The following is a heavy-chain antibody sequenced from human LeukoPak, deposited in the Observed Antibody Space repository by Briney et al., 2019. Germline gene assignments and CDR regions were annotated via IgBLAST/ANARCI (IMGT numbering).Heavy chain of an antibody. Sequence: GASVKVSCKASGGTFSSYAISRVRQAPGQGLEWMGRIIPILGIANYAQKFQGRVTITADKSTSTAYMELSSLRSEDTAVYYCARDRVSGNYYDSSGYYCWGQGTLVTISS. CDR3: ARDRVSGNYYDSSGYYC. CDR1: GGTFSSYA. D-gene: IGHD3-22*01. CDR2: IIPILGIA. V-gene: IGHV1-69*04. J-gene: IGHJ4*02.